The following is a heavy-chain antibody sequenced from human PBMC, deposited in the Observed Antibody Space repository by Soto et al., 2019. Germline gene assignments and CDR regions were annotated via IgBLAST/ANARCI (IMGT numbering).Heavy chain of an antibody. Sequence: GGSLRLSCAASGFTFSNAWMNWVRQAPGKGLEWVGRIKSKTDGGTTDYAAPVKGRFTISRDDSKNTLYLQMNSLKTEDTAVYYCTPELYYCDSSGYYSSDYWGQGTLVTVSS. J-gene: IGHJ4*02. V-gene: IGHV3-15*07. D-gene: IGHD3-22*01. CDR1: GFTFSNAW. CDR3: TPELYYCDSSGYYSSDY. CDR2: IKSKTDGGTT.